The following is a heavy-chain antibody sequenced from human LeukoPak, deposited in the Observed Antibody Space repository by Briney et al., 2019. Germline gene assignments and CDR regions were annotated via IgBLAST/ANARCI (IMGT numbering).Heavy chain of an antibody. D-gene: IGHD3-22*01. J-gene: IGHJ4*02. CDR1: GFTFSSYW. V-gene: IGHV3-74*01. CDR3: ARRGSYYYDSSGYYPFDY. Sequence: GGSLRLSCAASGFTFSSYWMHWVRQAPGKGLVWVSRINSDGSSTSYADSVKGRFTISRDNAKNTLYLQMNSLRAEDTAVYYCARRGSYYYDSSGYYPFDYWGQGTLVTVSS. CDR2: INSDGSST.